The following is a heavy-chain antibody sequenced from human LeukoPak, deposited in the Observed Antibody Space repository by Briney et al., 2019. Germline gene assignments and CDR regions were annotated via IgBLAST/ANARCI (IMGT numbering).Heavy chain of an antibody. D-gene: IGHD3-3*01. CDR3: ARGGAEYYDFWSGYLPFDY. CDR1: GFTFSSYA. J-gene: IGHJ4*02. V-gene: IGHV3-30-3*01. Sequence: GGSLRLSCAASGFTFSSYAMHWVRQAPGKGLEWVAVISYDGSNKYYADSVKGRFTISRDNSKNTLYLQMNSLRAEDTAVYYCARGGAEYYDFWSGYLPFDYWGQGTLVTVSS. CDR2: ISYDGSNK.